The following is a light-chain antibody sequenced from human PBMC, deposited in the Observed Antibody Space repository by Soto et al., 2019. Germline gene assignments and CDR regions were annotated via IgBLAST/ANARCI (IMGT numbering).Light chain of an antibody. J-gene: IGKJ1*01. CDR3: QQDNNWPS. CDR2: GAS. Sequence: EIVMTQSPATLSVSPGERATLSCRASQSVSINLAWYQQKPGQAPRLLIYGASTRATGIPARFSGSGPGTEFPLTISSLPSEDFPFYYCQQDNNWPSFRRGTKVELK. CDR1: QSVSIN. V-gene: IGKV3-15*01.